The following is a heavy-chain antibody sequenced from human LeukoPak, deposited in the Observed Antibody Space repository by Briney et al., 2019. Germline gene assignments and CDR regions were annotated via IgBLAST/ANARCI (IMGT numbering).Heavy chain of an antibody. D-gene: IGHD3-10*01. Sequence: GRSLRLSCAASGFTFSSYAMHWVRQAPGKGLEWVAVISYDGSNKYYADSVKGRFTISRDNSKDTLYLQMNSLRAEDTAVYYCARDPLVRGVIINYFDYWGQGTLVTVSS. CDR2: ISYDGSNK. CDR1: GFTFSSYA. J-gene: IGHJ4*02. CDR3: ARDPLVRGVIINYFDY. V-gene: IGHV3-30*04.